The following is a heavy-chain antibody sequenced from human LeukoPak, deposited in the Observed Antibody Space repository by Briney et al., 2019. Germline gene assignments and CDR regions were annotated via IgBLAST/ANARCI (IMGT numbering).Heavy chain of an antibody. D-gene: IGHD2-15*01. V-gene: IGHV3-33*01. CDR3: ARADCSGGSCYSGY. J-gene: IGHJ4*02. CDR1: GFTFSSYG. Sequence: GGSLRLSCAASGFTFSSYGMHWVRQAPGKGLEWVAVIWYDGSNKYYADSVKGRFTTSRDNSKNTLYLQMNSLRAEDTAVYYCARADCSGGSCYSGYWGQGTLVTVSS. CDR2: IWYDGSNK.